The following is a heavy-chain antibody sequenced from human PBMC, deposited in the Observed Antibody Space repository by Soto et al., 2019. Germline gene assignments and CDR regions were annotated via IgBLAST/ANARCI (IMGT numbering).Heavy chain of an antibody. V-gene: IGHV1-2*02. D-gene: IGHD5-12*01. J-gene: IGHJ6*03. Sequence: ASVKVSCKTSGDSFNDYYIHWVRQAPGQGLEWMGWINPNGGATKYAQKFQGRVTVTRETSIRTVYMELSSLRSDDTALYYCARESGGATATLDYYYFYMDVWGKGTTVTVSS. CDR2: INPNGGAT. CDR1: GDSFNDYY. CDR3: ARESGGATATLDYYYFYMDV.